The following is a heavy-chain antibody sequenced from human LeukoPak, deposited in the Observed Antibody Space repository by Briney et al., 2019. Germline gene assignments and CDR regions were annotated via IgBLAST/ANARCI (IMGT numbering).Heavy chain of an antibody. V-gene: IGHV4-59*01. CDR1: GGSISSYY. CDR3: ARALYYDSSGYWSD. J-gene: IGHJ4*02. D-gene: IGHD3-22*01. Sequence: SETLSLTCTVSGGSISSYYWSWIRQPPGKGLEWIGYIYYSGSTNYNPSLKSRVTISVDTSKNQFFLKLSSVTAADTAVYYCARALYYDSSGYWSDWGQGTLVTVSS. CDR2: IYYSGST.